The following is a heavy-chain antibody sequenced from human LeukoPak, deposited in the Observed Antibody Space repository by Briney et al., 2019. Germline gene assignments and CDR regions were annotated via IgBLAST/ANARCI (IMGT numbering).Heavy chain of an antibody. CDR3: ARRGLQRTFDP. CDR1: GGSLIHYY. V-gene: IGHV4-59*12. J-gene: IGHJ5*02. D-gene: IGHD3-16*01. CDR2: IYHSGST. Sequence: SETLSLTCTVSGGSLIHYYWSWIRQPPGKGLEWIGYIYHSGSTNYNPPLKGRATISVDTSKNQFSLKLSSVTAADTAVYYCARRGLQRTFDPWGQGTLVTVSS.